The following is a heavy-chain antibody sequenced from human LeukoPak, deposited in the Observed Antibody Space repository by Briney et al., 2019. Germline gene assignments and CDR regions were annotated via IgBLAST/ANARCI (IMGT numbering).Heavy chain of an antibody. J-gene: IGHJ4*02. CDR3: ARDPFDY. Sequence: PGGSLRLSCAASGFTVSSDSMTWVRQAPGKGLEWVSVIYSGGSTYYADSVKGRFTISRDNSKNTLYLQMSSLRADDTAVYYCARDPFDYWAREPWSPSPQ. CDR2: IYSGGST. CDR1: GFTVSSDS. V-gene: IGHV3-66*01.